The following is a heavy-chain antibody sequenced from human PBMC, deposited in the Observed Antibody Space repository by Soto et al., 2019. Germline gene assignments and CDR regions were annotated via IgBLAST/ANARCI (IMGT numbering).Heavy chain of an antibody. J-gene: IGHJ5*02. CDR2: ISWNSGSI. CDR1: GFTFDDYA. D-gene: IGHD6-19*01. CDR3: ASRQVYSSGWYQLVGWFDP. V-gene: IGHV3-9*01. Sequence: EVQLVESGGGLVQPGRSLRLSCAASGFTFDDYAMHWVRQAPGKGLEWVSGISWNSGSIGYVDSVKGRFTISRDNAKNSLYLQMNSLRAEDTALYYCASRQVYSSGWYQLVGWFDPWGQGTLVTVSS.